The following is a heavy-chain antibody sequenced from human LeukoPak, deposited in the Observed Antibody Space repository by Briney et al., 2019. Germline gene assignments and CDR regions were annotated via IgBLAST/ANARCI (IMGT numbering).Heavy chain of an antibody. CDR1: GGSISSGGYY. D-gene: IGHD3-22*01. Sequence: SETLSLTCTVSGGSISSGGYYWSWIRQPPGKGLEWIGSIYYSGSTYYNPSLKSRVTISVDTSKNQFSLKLSSVTAADTAVYYCARCPIVVVKTGTQYYFDYWGQGTLVTVSS. CDR2: IYYSGST. J-gene: IGHJ4*02. V-gene: IGHV4-39*01. CDR3: ARCPIVVVKTGTQYYFDY.